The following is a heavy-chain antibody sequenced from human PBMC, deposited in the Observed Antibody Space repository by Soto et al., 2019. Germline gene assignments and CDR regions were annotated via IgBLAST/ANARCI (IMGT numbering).Heavy chain of an antibody. CDR1: GYTFTSYY. V-gene: IGHV1-46*01. J-gene: IGHJ4*02. CDR2: INPSGGST. Sequence: QVQLVQSGAEVKKPGASVKVSCKASGYTFTSYYMHWVRQAPGQGLEWMGIINPSGGSTRYAQKFQGRVTMPRDTSTSTVYMELSSLRSADTAVYYCARGLIYDSSGYYFDYWGQGPLVTVSS. D-gene: IGHD3-22*01. CDR3: ARGLIYDSSGYYFDY.